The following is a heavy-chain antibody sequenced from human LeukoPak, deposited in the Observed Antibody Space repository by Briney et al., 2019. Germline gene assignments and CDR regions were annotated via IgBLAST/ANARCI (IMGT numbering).Heavy chain of an antibody. CDR3: ARVSLYCSSTSCSPYYYMDV. V-gene: IGHV4-39*01. D-gene: IGHD2-2*01. CDR1: GGSISSSSYY. Sequence: SETLSLTCTVSGGSISSSSYYWGWIRQPPGKGLEWIGSIYYSGSTYYNPSLKSRVTISVDTSKNQFSLKLSSVTAADTAVYYCARVSLYCSSTSCSPYYYMDVWGKGTTVTVSS. CDR2: IYYSGST. J-gene: IGHJ6*03.